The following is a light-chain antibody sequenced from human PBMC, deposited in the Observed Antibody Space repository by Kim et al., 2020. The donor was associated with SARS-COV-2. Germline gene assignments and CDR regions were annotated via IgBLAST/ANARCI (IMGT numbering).Light chain of an antibody. CDR1: QSLLHSNGYNY. Sequence: DIVMTQSPLSLPVTPGEPASISCRSSQSLLHSNGYNYLDWYLQKPGQSPQLLIYLGSNRGSGVPDRFSGSGSGTDFTLKISRVVAEDVGVYYCMKALQTPWTFGQGTQVDIK. CDR2: LGS. V-gene: IGKV2-28*01. J-gene: IGKJ1*01. CDR3: MKALQTPWT.